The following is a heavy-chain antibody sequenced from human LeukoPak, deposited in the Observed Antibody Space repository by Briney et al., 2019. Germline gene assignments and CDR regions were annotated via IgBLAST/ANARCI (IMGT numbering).Heavy chain of an antibody. CDR2: IYPADSDT. CDR1: GYSFTNYW. V-gene: IGHV5-51*01. Sequence: PGKSLNISCPGSGYSFTNYWILWMRQMPRKGLEWMGIIYPADSDTRYSPSFQGQVTISADKSISTAYLQWSSLKASDTAMYYCARQTGGNGIDYWGQGTLVTVSS. J-gene: IGHJ4*02. D-gene: IGHD7-27*01. CDR3: ARQTGGNGIDY.